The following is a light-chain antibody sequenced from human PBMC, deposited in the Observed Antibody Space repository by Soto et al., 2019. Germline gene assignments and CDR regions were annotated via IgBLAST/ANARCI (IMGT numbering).Light chain of an antibody. CDR3: QKYNSAPLT. CDR2: AAF. J-gene: IGKJ4*01. CDR1: QGISNY. V-gene: IGKV1-27*01. Sequence: DIQMTQSPSSLSASVGDRGTITWRASQGISNYLAWYQQKPGKVPMLLIYAAFTLQSGVPSRFSGSGSGTDFTLTISSLKPEDVATYYCQKYNSAPLTCGGVTKVEIK.